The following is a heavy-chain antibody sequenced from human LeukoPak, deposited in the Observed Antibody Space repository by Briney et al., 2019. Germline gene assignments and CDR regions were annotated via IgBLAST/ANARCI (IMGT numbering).Heavy chain of an antibody. CDR1: GGSFSGYY. CDR2: INHSGST. D-gene: IGHD3-22*01. V-gene: IGHV4-34*01. Sequence: SETLSLTCAVYGGSFSGYYWSWIRQPPGKGLEWIGEINHSGSTNYNPSLKSRVTISVDTSKNQFSLKLSSVTAADTAVYYCARKRSERYYYDSRGYFDYWGQGTLVTSPQ. J-gene: IGHJ4*02. CDR3: ARKRSERYYYDSRGYFDY.